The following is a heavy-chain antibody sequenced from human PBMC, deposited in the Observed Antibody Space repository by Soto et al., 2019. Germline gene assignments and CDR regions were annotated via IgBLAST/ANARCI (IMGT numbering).Heavy chain of an antibody. CDR1: GFTFRSYW. Sequence: PGGSLRLSCEASGFTFRSYWMHWVRQVPGKGLMWVSRINGDASSTAYADSVKGRLIVSRDNAKNTVYLQMNSLRGEDTAVYYCARRGGSSSGYYYYAMDVWGQGTTVTVSS. J-gene: IGHJ6*02. CDR3: ARRGGSSSGYYYYAMDV. V-gene: IGHV3-74*01. D-gene: IGHD6-6*01. CDR2: INGDASST.